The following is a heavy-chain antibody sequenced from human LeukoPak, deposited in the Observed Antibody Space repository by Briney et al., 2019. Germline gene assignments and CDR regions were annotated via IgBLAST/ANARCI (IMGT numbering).Heavy chain of an antibody. CDR3: AKSLFTSATGTGRAFHI. J-gene: IGHJ3*02. D-gene: IGHD1-1*01. CDR2: ISASGDVT. V-gene: IGHV3-23*01. Sequence: GESLRLSCAASGFTFSKFPMGWVRQAPGRGLEWVSAISASGDVTFYADSLRGRFTISRDNSKSTLYLQMNGLRAEDTAIFYCAKSLFTSATGTGRAFHIWGQGTRVTVSS. CDR1: GFTFSKFP.